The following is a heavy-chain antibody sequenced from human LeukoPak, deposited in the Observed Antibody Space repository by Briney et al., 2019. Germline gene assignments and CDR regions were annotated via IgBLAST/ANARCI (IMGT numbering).Heavy chain of an antibody. D-gene: IGHD5-12*01. CDR2: IKSKTDGGTT. Sequence: GGSLRLSCAASGFTFSSYAMSWVRQAPGKGLEWVGGIKSKTDGGTTDYASPVNDRLTISRDDSKNTLYLQMNSLKTEDTAVYYCTTSLSGYDFLFDYWGQGTLVTVSS. V-gene: IGHV3-15*01. CDR1: GFTFSSYA. J-gene: IGHJ4*02. CDR3: TTSLSGYDFLFDY.